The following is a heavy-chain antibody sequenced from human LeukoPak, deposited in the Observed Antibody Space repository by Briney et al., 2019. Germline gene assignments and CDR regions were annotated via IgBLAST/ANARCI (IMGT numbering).Heavy chain of an antibody. CDR2: IWYDGSNK. CDR3: ARGPIGGNWFDP. J-gene: IGHJ5*02. D-gene: IGHD3-10*01. CDR1: GFTFSSYG. V-gene: IGHV3-33*01. Sequence: GSLRLSCAASGFTFSSYGMHWVRQAPGKGLEWVAVIWYDGSNKYYADSVKGRFTISRDNSKNTLYLQMNSLRAEDTAVYYCARGPIGGNWFDPWGQGTLVTVSS.